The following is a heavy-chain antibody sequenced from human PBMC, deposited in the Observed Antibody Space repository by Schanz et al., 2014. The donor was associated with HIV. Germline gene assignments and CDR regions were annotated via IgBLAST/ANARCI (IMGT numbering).Heavy chain of an antibody. V-gene: IGHV3-30*03. J-gene: IGHJ6*02. D-gene: IGHD3-16*01. CDR2: ISYDGSNK. Sequence: VQLVESGGGLVKPGGSLRLSCAASGFTFSTYGMHWVRQGPGKGLEWVAFISYDGSNKYYADSVKGRFTISRDNSKNTLYLQMNSLRGEDTAVYYCARVANWDYYGMDVWGRGTTVTVSS. CDR1: GFTFSTYG. CDR3: ARVANWDYYGMDV.